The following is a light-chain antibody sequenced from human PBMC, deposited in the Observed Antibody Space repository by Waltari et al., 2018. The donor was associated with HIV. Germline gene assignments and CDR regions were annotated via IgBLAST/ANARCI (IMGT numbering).Light chain of an antibody. CDR3: SSYTSSSTHV. J-gene: IGLJ1*01. V-gene: IGLV2-14*03. CDR2: EVN. CDR1: SSDVGGYNY. Sequence: QSALTQPASVSASPGQSITISCTGTSSDVGGYNYVSWYRQHPGEAPKVIFYEVNRRPSGVSNRFPAAKSGNTASLAISGRQPEDEADYFCSSYTSSSTHVFGPGTKVPVL.